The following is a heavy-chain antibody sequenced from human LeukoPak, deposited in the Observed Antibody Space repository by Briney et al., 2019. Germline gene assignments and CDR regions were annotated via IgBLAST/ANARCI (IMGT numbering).Heavy chain of an antibody. CDR1: GYTFTSYD. Sequence: ASVKVSCKASGYTFTSYDIKWVRQATGQGLEWMGWMNPNSGNTGYAQKFQGRVTMTRNTSISTAYMELSSLRSEDTAVYYCARGTTMVRGVIGYWGQGTLVTVSS. J-gene: IGHJ4*02. D-gene: IGHD3-10*01. CDR2: MNPNSGNT. CDR3: ARGTTMVRGVIGY. V-gene: IGHV1-8*01.